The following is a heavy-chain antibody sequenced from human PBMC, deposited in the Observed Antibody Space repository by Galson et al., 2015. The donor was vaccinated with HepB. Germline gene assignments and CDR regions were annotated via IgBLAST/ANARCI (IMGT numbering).Heavy chain of an antibody. D-gene: IGHD6-13*01. Sequence: SLRLSCAASGFTFSGSAMHWVRQASGKGLEWVGRIRSKANSYATAYAASVKGRFTISRDDSKNTAYLQMNSLKTEDTAVYYCTRSFAALRIDAFDIWGQGTMVTVSS. V-gene: IGHV3-73*01. CDR3: TRSFAALRIDAFDI. CDR1: GFTFSGSA. J-gene: IGHJ3*02. CDR2: IRSKANSYAT.